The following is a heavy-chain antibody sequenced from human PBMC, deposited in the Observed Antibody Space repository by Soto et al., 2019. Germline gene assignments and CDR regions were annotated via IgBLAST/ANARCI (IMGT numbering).Heavy chain of an antibody. V-gene: IGHV4-31*03. Sequence: QVQLQESGPGLVKPSQTLSLTCTVSGGSISSGGYYWSWIRQHPGKGLEWIGYIYYSGSTYYNPYIKSRVTISVDTSKNQFSLKLSSVTAADTAVYYCAKGSSGYYWTFDYWGQGTLVTVSS. CDR3: AKGSSGYYWTFDY. D-gene: IGHD3-22*01. J-gene: IGHJ4*02. CDR1: GGSISSGGYY. CDR2: IYYSGST.